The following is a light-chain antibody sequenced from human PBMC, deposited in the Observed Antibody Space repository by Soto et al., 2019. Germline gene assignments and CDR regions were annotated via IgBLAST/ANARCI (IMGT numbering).Light chain of an antibody. J-gene: IGKJ5*01. Sequence: EIMVTQYPATLSASPGERVILSCRASQNIGSNLAWYQQRPGQAPRLLMYGASTRATETPARFSGSGSATDFTLTISSLQSEDFAVYYCQQYNNWPPYTFGQGTRLEIK. CDR2: GAS. CDR1: QNIGSN. CDR3: QQYNNWPPYT. V-gene: IGKV3-15*01.